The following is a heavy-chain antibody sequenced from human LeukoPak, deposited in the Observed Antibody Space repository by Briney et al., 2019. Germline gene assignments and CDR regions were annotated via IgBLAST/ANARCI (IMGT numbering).Heavy chain of an antibody. J-gene: IGHJ4*02. CDR2: ISGNGYIT. V-gene: IGHV3-23*01. Sequence: GGSLRLSCAASGFTFTNFAMSWVRQTPGTGLEWVSDISGNGYITNYADSVKGRFAISRDNSKNTLYLQMNSLGAEDTAVYYCAKEGHSSSWYYFDYWGQGTLVTVSS. D-gene: IGHD6-13*01. CDR3: AKEGHSSSWYYFDY. CDR1: GFTFTNFA.